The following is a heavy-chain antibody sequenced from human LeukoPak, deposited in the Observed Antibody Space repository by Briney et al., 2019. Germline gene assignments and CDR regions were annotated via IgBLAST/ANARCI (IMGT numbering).Heavy chain of an antibody. Sequence: GGSLRLSSAASGFTFNIYAMSWCCQAPRGGLEWVSAINANGRATYYADSVKGRFTLSRDNSKSTLYLHMNSLNVDDTAVYYCAKRVAASEPGFDSWGQGTLVSVSS. D-gene: IGHD2-15*01. CDR2: INANGRAT. CDR1: GFTFNIYA. V-gene: IGHV3-23*01. CDR3: AKRVAASEPGFDS. J-gene: IGHJ4*02.